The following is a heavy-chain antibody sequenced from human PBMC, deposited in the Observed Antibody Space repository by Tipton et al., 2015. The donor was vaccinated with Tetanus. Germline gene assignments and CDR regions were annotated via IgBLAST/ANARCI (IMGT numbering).Heavy chain of an antibody. V-gene: IGHV3-48*01. J-gene: IGHJ4*02. CDR3: ASSTVTR. D-gene: IGHD4-17*01. CDR1: GFSVSRKY. Sequence: SLRLSCAASGFSVSRKYMTWVRQAPGKGLEWISYISTTSNTFFYADSVKGRFTISRDNAKNLLYLHMSSLRREDTAVYYCASSTVTRWGPGTLVTVSS. CDR2: ISTTSNTF.